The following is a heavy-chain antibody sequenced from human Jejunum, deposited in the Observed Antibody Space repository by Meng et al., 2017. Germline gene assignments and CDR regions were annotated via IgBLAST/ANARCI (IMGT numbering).Heavy chain of an antibody. Sequence: GPMRGAGPGLVKRSGTLSLTCTVAGGSISNWWSWVRQPPGKGLEWIGDIYHSGTTNYNPSLQSRVTISVDKSENQFSLKLRSVTAADTAVYYCARVQGDFYDNDAYYSYFAYWGPGALVTVSS. V-gene: IGHV4-4*02. J-gene: IGHJ4*02. CDR1: GGSISNW. CDR3: ARVQGDFYDNDAYYSYFAY. CDR2: IYHSGTT. D-gene: IGHD3-22*01.